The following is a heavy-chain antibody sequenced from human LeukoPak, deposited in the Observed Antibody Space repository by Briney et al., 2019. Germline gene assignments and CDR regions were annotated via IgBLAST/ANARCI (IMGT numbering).Heavy chain of an antibody. CDR3: ARDAAAADFYFYY. J-gene: IGHJ4*02. D-gene: IGHD6-13*01. CDR1: GGSISSYY. Sequence: KPSEALSLTCTVSGGSISSYYWSWIRQPPGKGLEWIGYIYYSGSTNYNPSLKSRVTISVDTSKNQFSLKLSSVTAADTAVYYCARDAAAADFYFYYWGQGTLVTVSS. CDR2: IYYSGST. V-gene: IGHV4-59*01.